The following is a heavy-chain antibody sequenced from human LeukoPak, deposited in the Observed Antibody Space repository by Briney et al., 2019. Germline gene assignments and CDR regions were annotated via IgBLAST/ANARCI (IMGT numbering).Heavy chain of an antibody. CDR1: GGSISRSSYY. D-gene: IGHD4-11*01. V-gene: IGHV4-39*01. CDR3: AGHLPYSNYCYY. J-gene: IGHJ4*02. CDR2: IYYSGST. Sequence: SETLSLTCTVSGGSISRSSYYWGWIRQPPGKGLEWIASIYYSGSTYYNPSLKSRVTISVDTSKNQFSLKLSSVTAADTAVYYCAGHLPYSNYCYYWGQGTLGTVSS.